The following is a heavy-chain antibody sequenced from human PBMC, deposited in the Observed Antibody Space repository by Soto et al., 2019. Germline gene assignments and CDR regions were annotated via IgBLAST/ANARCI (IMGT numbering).Heavy chain of an antibody. D-gene: IGHD4-17*01. CDR2: IYWDDNK. Sequence: SGPTLVNPTQTLTLTCTFSGFSLRSSGLSVGWIRQPPGKALEWLAFIYWDDNKRYSPSLNSRVTITKDTSKNQVVLTMTNMDPVDTATYYCAHSSRYGDPLDYWGPGILVTVSS. V-gene: IGHV2-5*02. CDR1: GFSLRSSGLS. CDR3: AHSSRYGDPLDY. J-gene: IGHJ4*02.